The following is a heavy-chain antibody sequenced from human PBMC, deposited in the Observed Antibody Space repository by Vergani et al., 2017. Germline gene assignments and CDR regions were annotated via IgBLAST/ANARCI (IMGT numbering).Heavy chain of an antibody. Sequence: QVQLQQWGAGLLKTSETLSLTCAVYGGSLSDYNWSWIRQPPGKGLEWIGEINHSGSTNYNPSLKSRVTISVDTSKNHFSLTLSSVTAADTAVYYCARDLSGSYYNPYYYMDVWGKGTTVTVSS. V-gene: IGHV4-34*02. J-gene: IGHJ6*03. D-gene: IGHD3-10*01. CDR2: INHSGST. CDR3: ARDLSGSYYNPYYYMDV. CDR1: GGSLSDYN.